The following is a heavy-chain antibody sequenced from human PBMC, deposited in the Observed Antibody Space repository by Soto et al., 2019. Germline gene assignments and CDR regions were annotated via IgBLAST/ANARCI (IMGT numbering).Heavy chain of an antibody. CDR1: GFTFSSYS. CDR2: ISGTSDYI. CDR3: ARDHRYCSGSSCRPYYYYYGMDV. Sequence: PEGSLRLSCAASGFTFSSYSMNWVRQAPGRGLEWVAAISGTSDYIYYADSVKGRFTISRDNAKTSLYIQMNSLRAEDTAVYYCARDHRYCSGSSCRPYYYYYGMDVWGQGTTVTVSS. D-gene: IGHD2-15*01. J-gene: IGHJ6*02. V-gene: IGHV3-21*01.